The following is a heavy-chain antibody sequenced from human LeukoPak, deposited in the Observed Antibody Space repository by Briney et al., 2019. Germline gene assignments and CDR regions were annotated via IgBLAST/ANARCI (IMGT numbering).Heavy chain of an antibody. CDR1: GYTFTDYY. J-gene: IGHJ6*03. V-gene: IGHV1-2*02. Sequence: GASVKVSCKASGYTFTDYYIHWVRQAPGQGLEWMGWINPNSGGTNYAQKFQGRVTMTRDTSISTAYMELSRLRSDDTAVYYCARVGGLGDSSGYYYYYYYYMDVWGKGTTVTISS. D-gene: IGHD3-22*01. CDR3: ARVGGLGDSSGYYYYYYYYMDV. CDR2: INPNSGGT.